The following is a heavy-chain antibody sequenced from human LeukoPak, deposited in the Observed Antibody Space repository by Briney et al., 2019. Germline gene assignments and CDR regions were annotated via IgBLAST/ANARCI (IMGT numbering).Heavy chain of an antibody. Sequence: GGSLRLSCAASGFTFSSYSMNWVRQAPGKGLEWVSSISSSSSYIYYADSVKGRFTISRDNAKNSLYLQMNSLRAEDTAVYYCARDRTIFGVVRAFDIWGQGTMVTVSS. CDR2: ISSSSSYI. CDR3: ARDRTIFGVVRAFDI. V-gene: IGHV3-21*01. D-gene: IGHD3-3*01. CDR1: GFTFSSYS. J-gene: IGHJ3*02.